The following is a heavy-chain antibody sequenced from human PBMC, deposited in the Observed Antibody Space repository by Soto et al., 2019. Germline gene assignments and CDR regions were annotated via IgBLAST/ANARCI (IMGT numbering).Heavy chain of an antibody. CDR2: ISAYNGNT. CDR1: GYTFTSYG. CDR3: ARGGRNTAEDY. J-gene: IGHJ4*02. Sequence: QVQLVQSGAEVKKPGASVKVSCKASGYTFTSYGISWVRQAPGQGLEYMGWISAYNGNTNYAQKLQGRVTMTTDTSTSTADRELRSLRSAATAVYYCARGGRNTAEDYWGQGTLVTVSS. V-gene: IGHV1-18*01. D-gene: IGHD5-18*01.